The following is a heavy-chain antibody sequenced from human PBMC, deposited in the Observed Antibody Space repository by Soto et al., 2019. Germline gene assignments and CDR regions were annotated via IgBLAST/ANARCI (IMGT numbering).Heavy chain of an antibody. J-gene: IGHJ6*03. CDR2: MNPNSSNT. D-gene: IGHD6-13*01. V-gene: IGHV1-8*01. CDR3: ARGRSAAGTQYYYYYYMDV. Sequence: ASVKVSCKASGYTFTSYDINWVRQATGQGLEWMGWMNPNSSNTGYAQKFQGRVTMTRNTSISTAYMELSSLRSEDTAVYYCARGRSAAGTQYYYYYYMDVWGKGTTVTVSS. CDR1: GYTFTSYD.